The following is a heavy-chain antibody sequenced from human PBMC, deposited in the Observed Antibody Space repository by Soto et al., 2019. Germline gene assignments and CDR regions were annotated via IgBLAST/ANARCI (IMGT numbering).Heavy chain of an antibody. Sequence: LSLTCAISGDSVSSNSAAWNWIRQSPSRGLEWLGRTYYRSKWYNDYAVSVKSRITINPDTSKNQFSLQLNSVTPEDTAVYYCARQGVDSNYFNWFDPWGQGTLVTSPQ. CDR1: GDSVSSNSAA. CDR2: TYYRSKWYN. V-gene: IGHV6-1*01. D-gene: IGHD1-7*01. CDR3: ARQGVDSNYFNWFDP. J-gene: IGHJ5*02.